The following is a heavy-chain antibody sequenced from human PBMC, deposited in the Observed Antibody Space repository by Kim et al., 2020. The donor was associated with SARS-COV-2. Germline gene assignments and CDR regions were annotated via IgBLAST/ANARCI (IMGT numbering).Heavy chain of an antibody. CDR2: INTGNGKT. CDR3: ARVLYSIGWSGWYFDL. CDR1: GYTFTTYA. D-gene: IGHD6-19*01. J-gene: IGHJ2*01. Sequence: ASVKVSCEASGYTFTTYAMHWVRQAPGQRLEWMGWINTGNGKTKYSQKFEGRVTITRDTAASTAYMELSSLRSEDTAVYYCARVLYSIGWSGWYFDLWGRGTLVTVSS. V-gene: IGHV1-3*04.